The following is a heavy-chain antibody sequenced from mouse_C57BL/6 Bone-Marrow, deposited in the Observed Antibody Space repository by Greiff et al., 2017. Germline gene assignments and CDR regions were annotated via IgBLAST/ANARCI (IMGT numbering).Heavy chain of an antibody. CDR2: ISSGGSYT. J-gene: IGHJ2*01. CDR3: ARQGLLRFDY. V-gene: IGHV5-6*01. Sequence: EVKLVESGGDLVKPGGSLKLSCAASGFTFSSYGMPWVRQTPDKRLEWVATISSGGSYTYYPDSVKGRFTISIDNAKNTLYLQMSSLKSEDTAMYYGARQGLLRFDYWGQGATLTVSS. CDR1: GFTFSSYG. D-gene: IGHD1-1*01.